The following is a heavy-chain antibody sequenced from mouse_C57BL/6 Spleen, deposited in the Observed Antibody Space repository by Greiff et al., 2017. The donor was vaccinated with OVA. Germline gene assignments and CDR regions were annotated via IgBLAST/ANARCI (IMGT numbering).Heavy chain of an antibody. D-gene: IGHD2-5*01. CDR3: ARRSNYVHYAMDY. Sequence: VQLQQSGPELVKPGASVKISCKASGYTFTDYYMNWVKQSHGKSLEWIGDINPNNGGTSYNQKFKGKATLTVDKSSSTAYMELRSLTSEDSAVYYCARRSNYVHYAMDYWGQGTSVTVSS. J-gene: IGHJ4*01. V-gene: IGHV1-26*01. CDR2: INPNNGGT. CDR1: GYTFTDYY.